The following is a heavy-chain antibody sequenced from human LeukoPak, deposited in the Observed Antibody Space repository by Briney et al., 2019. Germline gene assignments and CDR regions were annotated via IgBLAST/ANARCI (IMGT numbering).Heavy chain of an antibody. Sequence: ASVKVSCKASGYYFTGYYMHWVRQAPGQEFEWMGWINPNSGDTNYAQKFQGRVTMTKDTSITTAYMELSRLTSDDTAVYYCARDWYNSGYQSRGWFDPWGQGTLVTVSS. CDR2: INPNSGDT. V-gene: IGHV1-2*02. D-gene: IGHD6-19*01. CDR1: GYYFTGYY. CDR3: ARDWYNSGYQSRGWFDP. J-gene: IGHJ5*02.